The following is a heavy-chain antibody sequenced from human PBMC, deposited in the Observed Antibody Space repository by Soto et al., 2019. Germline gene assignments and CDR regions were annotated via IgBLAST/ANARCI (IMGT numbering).Heavy chain of an antibody. Sequence: SETQSLTSPVSGCTIRSYYWSWIRQPPGKGLEWIGYIYYSGSTNYNPSLKSRVTISVDTSKNQFSLKLSSVTAADTAVYYCARGIAAAGTELDYWGQGTLVTVSS. CDR1: GCTIRSYY. J-gene: IGHJ4*02. D-gene: IGHD6-13*01. CDR3: ARGIAAAGTELDY. CDR2: IYYSGST. V-gene: IGHV4-59*01.